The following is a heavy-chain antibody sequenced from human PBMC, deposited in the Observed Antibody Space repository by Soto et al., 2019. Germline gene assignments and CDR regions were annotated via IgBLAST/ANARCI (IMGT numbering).Heavy chain of an antibody. D-gene: IGHD3-10*01. CDR1: GFTFSSYG. V-gene: IGHV3-33*01. Sequence: GGSLRLSCAASGFTFSSYGMHWVRQAPGKGLEWVAVIWYDGSNKYYADSVKGRFTISRDNSKNTLYLQMNSLRAEDTAVYYCARGYYYGSGSYYSGGDWKFDYWGQGSLVTVSS. J-gene: IGHJ4*02. CDR3: ARGYYYGSGSYYSGGDWKFDY. CDR2: IWYDGSNK.